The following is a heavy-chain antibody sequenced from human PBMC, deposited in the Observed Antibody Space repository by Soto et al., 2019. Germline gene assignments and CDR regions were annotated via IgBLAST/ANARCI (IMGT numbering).Heavy chain of an antibody. CDR3: AKGGKVLRNGMDV. D-gene: IGHD3-16*01. V-gene: IGHV5-51*01. CDR1: GYSFTSYW. J-gene: IGHJ6*02. CDR2: ISPDDSDT. Sequence: PGESLKISCKGSGYSFTSYWIGWVRQMPGKGLEWMGIISPDDSDTRYSPSFQGQVTISADKSNSTAYLQWSSLKASDTAMYYCAKGGKVLRNGMDVWGQGTTVTVSS.